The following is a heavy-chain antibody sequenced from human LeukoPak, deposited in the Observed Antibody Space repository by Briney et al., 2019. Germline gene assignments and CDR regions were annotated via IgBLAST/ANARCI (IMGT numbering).Heavy chain of an antibody. V-gene: IGHV4-61*02. CDR3: ARARTPYDSSGYYFIDY. D-gene: IGHD3-22*01. CDR1: GGSISSGSYY. J-gene: IGHJ4*02. Sequence: PLQTLSLTCTVSGGSISSGSYYWSWIRQPAGKGLEWIGRIYTSGSTNYNPSLKSRVTISVDTSKNQFSLKLSSVTAADTAVYYCARARTPYDSSGYYFIDYWGQGTLVTVSS. CDR2: IYTSGST.